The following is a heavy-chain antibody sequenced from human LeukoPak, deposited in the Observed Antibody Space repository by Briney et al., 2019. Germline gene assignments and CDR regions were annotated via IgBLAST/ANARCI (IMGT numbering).Heavy chain of an antibody. V-gene: IGHV3-30-3*01. D-gene: IGHD3-22*01. CDR1: GFTFSSYD. J-gene: IGHJ4*02. CDR3: AKDGSRDTMIVVVPFDY. CDR2: ISYDGSNK. Sequence: PGGSLRLSCAASGFTFSSYDMHWVRQAPGKGLEWVAVISYDGSNKYYADSVKGRFTISRDNSKNTLYLQMNSLRAEDTAVYYCAKDGSRDTMIVVVPFDYWGQGTLVTVSS.